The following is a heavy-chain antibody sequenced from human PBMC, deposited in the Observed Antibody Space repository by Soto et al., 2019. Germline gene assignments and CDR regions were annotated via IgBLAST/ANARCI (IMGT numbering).Heavy chain of an antibody. CDR1: GGSISSGGYY. V-gene: IGHV4-31*03. CDR3: ARTTTVAGTTEFDY. D-gene: IGHD6-19*01. Sequence: PSETLSLTCTVSGGSISSGGYYWSWIRQHPGKGLEWIGYIYYSGSTYYNPSLKSRVTISVDTSKNQFSLKLSSVTAADTAVYYCARTTTVAGTTEFDYWGQGTLVTVSS. J-gene: IGHJ4*02. CDR2: IYYSGST.